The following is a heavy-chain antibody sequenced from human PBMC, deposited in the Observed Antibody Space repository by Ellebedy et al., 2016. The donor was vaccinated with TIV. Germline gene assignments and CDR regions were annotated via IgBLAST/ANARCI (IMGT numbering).Heavy chain of an antibody. CDR2: IYSGGST. Sequence: GESLKISCAASGFTVSSNYMSWVRQAPGKGLEWVSVIYSGGSTYYADSVKGRFTISRDISKNTLYLQMNSLRAEDTAVYYCAKSRSGSYYALDHWGQGTLVTVSS. CDR3: AKSRSGSYYALDH. V-gene: IGHV3-66*02. CDR1: GFTVSSNY. D-gene: IGHD1-26*01. J-gene: IGHJ4*02.